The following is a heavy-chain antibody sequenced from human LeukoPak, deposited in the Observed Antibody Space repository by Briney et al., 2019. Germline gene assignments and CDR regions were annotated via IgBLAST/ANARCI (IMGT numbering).Heavy chain of an antibody. D-gene: IGHD6-13*01. V-gene: IGHV4-30-2*01. CDR3: ARGIAAAGTPFDY. CDR1: GGSISSGGYS. Sequence: SQTLSLTCAVSGGSISSGGYSWSWIRRPPGKGLEWIGYIYHSGSTYYNPSLKSRVTISVDRSKNQFSLKLSSVTAADTAVYYCARGIAAAGTPFDYWGQGTLVTVSS. CDR2: IYHSGST. J-gene: IGHJ4*02.